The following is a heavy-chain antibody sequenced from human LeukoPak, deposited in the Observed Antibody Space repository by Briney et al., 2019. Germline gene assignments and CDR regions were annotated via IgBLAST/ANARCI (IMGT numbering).Heavy chain of an antibody. CDR3: AKYSYSEHYYQGGWFDP. V-gene: IGHV3-30*18. D-gene: IGHD1-26*01. Sequence: HPGRSLTLSCAASGFTFNRFAMYWVRQAPGKGLEGVAVISHDGNNRDYANSVKGRFTISRDTSKNTLSLQMNSLRGDDTAIYYCAKYSYSEHYYQGGWFDPWGQGTLVTVSS. J-gene: IGHJ5*02. CDR1: GFTFNRFA. CDR2: ISHDGNNR.